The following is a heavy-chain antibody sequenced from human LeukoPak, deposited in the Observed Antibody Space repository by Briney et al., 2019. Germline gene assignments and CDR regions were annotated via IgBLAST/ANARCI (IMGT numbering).Heavy chain of an antibody. CDR1: GGSISSSSCY. CDR3: ARSSIAVAGAVFDY. Sequence: SETLSLTCTVSGGSISSSSCYWGWLRQPPGKGLEWIGSIYYSGSTYYNPSPNSRVTISVDTSKNQFSLKLSSVPAADTAVYYCARSSIAVAGAVFDYWGQGTLVTVSS. CDR2: IYYSGST. J-gene: IGHJ4*02. D-gene: IGHD6-19*01. V-gene: IGHV4-39*01.